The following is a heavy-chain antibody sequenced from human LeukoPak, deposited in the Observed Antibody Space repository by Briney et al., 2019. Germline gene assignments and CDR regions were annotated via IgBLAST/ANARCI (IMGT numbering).Heavy chain of an antibody. CDR1: GFTFSSYW. D-gene: IGHD3-22*01. V-gene: IGHV3-74*01. Sequence: PGGSLRLSCAASGFTFSSYWMHWVRQAPGKGPVWVSRINNDGSSTRYADSVKGRFTISRDNAKDTLYLQMTSLRAEDTAVYYCARSHYYDSSGSFYYYYALDVWGQGTTVTVSS. CDR2: INNDGSST. J-gene: IGHJ6*02. CDR3: ARSHYYDSSGSFYYYYALDV.